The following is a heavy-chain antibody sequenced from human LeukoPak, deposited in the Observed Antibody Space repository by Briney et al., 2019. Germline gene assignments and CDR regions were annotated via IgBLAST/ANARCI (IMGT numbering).Heavy chain of an antibody. CDR3: ARAGTAGSSDF. Sequence: PGGSLRLSCAASGFTFSSYWMSWVRQAPGKGLEWVANINQGGSEKYYVVSVKGRFTISRDNAKNSLYLQMNSLRAEDTAVYYCARAGTAGSSDFWGQGTLVTVSS. V-gene: IGHV3-7*04. J-gene: IGHJ4*02. CDR2: INQGGSEK. D-gene: IGHD1-26*01. CDR1: GFTFSSYW.